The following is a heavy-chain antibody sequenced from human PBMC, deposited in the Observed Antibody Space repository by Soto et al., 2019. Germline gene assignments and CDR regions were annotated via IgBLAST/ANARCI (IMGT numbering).Heavy chain of an antibody. CDR3: AREGVRGIDV. J-gene: IGHJ6*02. Sequence: QVQLVQSGAEVKKPGASVKVSCKASGYTFTSYDINWVRQANGQGLEWMGWMNPNSANTGYAQKFQGRATMTRNTSISTAYMALSSLRSEDTAVDYCAREGVRGIDVWGQGTTVTVSS. CDR2: MNPNSANT. CDR1: GYTFTSYD. V-gene: IGHV1-8*01. D-gene: IGHD3-16*01.